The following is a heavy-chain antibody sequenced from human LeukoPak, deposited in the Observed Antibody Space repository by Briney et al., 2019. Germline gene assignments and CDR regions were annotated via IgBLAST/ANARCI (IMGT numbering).Heavy chain of an antibody. CDR3: ARQSLNYGDYGEFDY. Sequence: GESLKISCKGSDSGFTSSWIGGVRRMPGKALEWMGIFYPGDSDTRYSPSFQGQVTISADKSISTAYLQWSSLKASDTAMYYCARQSLNYGDYGEFDYWGQGTLVTVSS. J-gene: IGHJ4*02. D-gene: IGHD4-17*01. CDR2: FYPGDSDT. V-gene: IGHV5-51*01. CDR1: DSGFTSSW.